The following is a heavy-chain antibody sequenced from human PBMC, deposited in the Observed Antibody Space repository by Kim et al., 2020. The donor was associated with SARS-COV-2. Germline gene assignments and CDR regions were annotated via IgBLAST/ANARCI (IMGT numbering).Heavy chain of an antibody. CDR3: AKDRYYGSGSYYKFPYYYYGMDV. Sequence: GGSPRLSCAASGFTFSSYGMHWVRQAPGKGLEWVAVISYDGSNKYYADSVKGRFTISRDNSKNTLYLQMNSLRAEDTAVYYCAKDRYYGSGSYYKFPYYYYGMDVWGQGTTVTVSS. CDR1: GFTFSSYG. J-gene: IGHJ6*02. D-gene: IGHD3-10*01. V-gene: IGHV3-30*18. CDR2: ISYDGSNK.